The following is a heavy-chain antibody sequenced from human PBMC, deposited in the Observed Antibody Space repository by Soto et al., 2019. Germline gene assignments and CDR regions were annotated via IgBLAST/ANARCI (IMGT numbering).Heavy chain of an antibody. J-gene: IGHJ4*02. CDR2: IWYDGSNK. D-gene: IGHD3-22*01. V-gene: IGHV3-33*01. Sequence: GGSLRLSCAASGFTFSSYGMHWVRQAPGKGLEWVAVIWYDGSNKYYADSVKGRFTISRDNSKNTLYLQMNSLRAEDTAVYYCARATGPSYYYDSSGYYYFDYWDQGTLVTVSS. CDR1: GFTFSSYG. CDR3: ARATGPSYYYDSSGYYYFDY.